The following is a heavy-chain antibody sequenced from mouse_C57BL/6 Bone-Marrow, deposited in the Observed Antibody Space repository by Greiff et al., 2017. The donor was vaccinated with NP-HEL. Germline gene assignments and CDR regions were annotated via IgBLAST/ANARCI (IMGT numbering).Heavy chain of an antibody. V-gene: IGHV1-55*01. CDR1: GYTFTSYW. Sequence: QVQLQQSGAELVKPGASVKMSCKASGYTFTSYWITWVKQRPGQGLEWIGDIYPGSGSTNYNEKFKSKATLTVDTSSSTAYMQLSSLTSEDSAVYYCARAPYGHWYFDVWGTGTTVTVSS. CDR2: IYPGSGST. CDR3: ARAPYGHWYFDV. D-gene: IGHD1-1*01. J-gene: IGHJ1*03.